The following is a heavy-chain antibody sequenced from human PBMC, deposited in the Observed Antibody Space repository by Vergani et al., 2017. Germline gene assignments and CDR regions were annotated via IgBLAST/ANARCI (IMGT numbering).Heavy chain of an antibody. J-gene: IGHJ6*03. CDR1: GFSLSTSGVG. CDR3: AHSTLMVRGVPWFDYXMDV. V-gene: IGHV2-5*02. Sequence: QITLKESGPTLVKPTQTLTLTCTFSGFSLSTSGVGVGWIRQPPGKALEWLALIYWDDDKRYSPSLKSRLTITKDTSKNQVVLTMTNMDPVDTATYYCAHSTLMVRGVPWFDYXMDVWGKGTTVTVSS. D-gene: IGHD3-10*01. CDR2: IYWDDDK.